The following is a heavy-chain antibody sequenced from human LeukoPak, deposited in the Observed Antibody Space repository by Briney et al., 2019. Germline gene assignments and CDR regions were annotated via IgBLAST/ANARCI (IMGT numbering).Heavy chain of an antibody. Sequence: ASVKVSCTASGYTFTGYYMHWVRQAPGQGLEWMGWISPNSGGTNYAQKFQGRVTMTRDTSISTAYMELSRLTSDDTAMYYCARERATAGTPWFDPWGQGTLVTVSS. CDR3: ARERATAGTPWFDP. V-gene: IGHV1-2*02. D-gene: IGHD6-13*01. CDR1: GYTFTGYY. J-gene: IGHJ5*02. CDR2: ISPNSGGT.